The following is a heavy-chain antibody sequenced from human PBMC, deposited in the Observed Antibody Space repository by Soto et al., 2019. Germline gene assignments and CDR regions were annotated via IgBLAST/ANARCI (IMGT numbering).Heavy chain of an antibody. Sequence: EVQLVESGGGLVQPGRSLRLSCAASGFTFDDYAMHWVRQAPGKGLEWVSGISWNSGSIGYADSVKGRFTISRDKAKNSLYLQMNSLRAEDTAFYYCAKDSTLGGWGGMDVWGQWSTVPVSS. V-gene: IGHV3-9*01. CDR2: ISWNSGSI. CDR1: GFTFDDYA. D-gene: IGHD3-16*01. CDR3: AKDSTLGGWGGMDV. J-gene: IGHJ6*02.